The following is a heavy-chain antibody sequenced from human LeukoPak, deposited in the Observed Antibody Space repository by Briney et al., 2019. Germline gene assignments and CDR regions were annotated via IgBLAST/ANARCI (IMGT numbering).Heavy chain of an antibody. Sequence: GGSLRLSCAASGFTVSSNYMSWVRQAPGKGLEWVSVIYSGGSTYHADSVKGRFTISRDNSKNTLYLQMNSLRAEDTAVYYCARCLTSGWYPFDYWGQGTLVTVSS. V-gene: IGHV3-53*01. CDR3: ARCLTSGWYPFDY. D-gene: IGHD6-19*01. CDR1: GFTVSSNY. J-gene: IGHJ4*02. CDR2: IYSGGST.